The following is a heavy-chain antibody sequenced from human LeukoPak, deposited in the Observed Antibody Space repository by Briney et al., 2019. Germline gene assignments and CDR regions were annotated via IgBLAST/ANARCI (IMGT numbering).Heavy chain of an antibody. J-gene: IGHJ3*02. CDR1: GGSISSDY. Sequence: SETLSLTCTVSGGSISSDYWSWMRQPPGRGLEWIGYIHHSANTHYNPSLTSRVTTSVDTSKNQFTLRLSSVTAADTAVYSCARGYYDSSGYSNTFDIWGQGTMVTVSS. CDR2: IHHSANT. CDR3: ARGYYDSSGYSNTFDI. D-gene: IGHD3-22*01. V-gene: IGHV4-59*08.